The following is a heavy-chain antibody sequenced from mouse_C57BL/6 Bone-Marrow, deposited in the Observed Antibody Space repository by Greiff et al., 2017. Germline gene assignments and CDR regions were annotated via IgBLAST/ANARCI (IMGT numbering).Heavy chain of an antibody. J-gene: IGHJ3*01. D-gene: IGHD2-4*01. Sequence: VQLQQPGAELVKPGASVKFSFKASGYTFTSYWMHWVKQRPGQGLEWIGMIHPNSGSTNYNEKFKSKATLTVDKSSSTAYMQLSSLTSEDSAVYYCARPYDYDEAYWGQGTLVTVSA. CDR3: ARPYDYDEAY. CDR1: GYTFTSYW. V-gene: IGHV1-64*01. CDR2: IHPNSGST.